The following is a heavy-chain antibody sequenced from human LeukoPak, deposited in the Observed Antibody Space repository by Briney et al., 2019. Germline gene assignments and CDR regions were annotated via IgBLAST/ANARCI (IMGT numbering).Heavy chain of an antibody. V-gene: IGHV3-30-3*01. Sequence: GRSLRLSCAASGFTFSSYAMHWVRQAPGRGLEWVAVISYDGSNKYYADSVKGRFTISRDNSKNTLYLQMNSLRAEDTAVYYCAKDRVIVGGPLVWGMDVWGQGTTVTVSS. CDR2: ISYDGSNK. J-gene: IGHJ6*02. CDR3: AKDRVIVGGPLVWGMDV. D-gene: IGHD3-22*01. CDR1: GFTFSSYA.